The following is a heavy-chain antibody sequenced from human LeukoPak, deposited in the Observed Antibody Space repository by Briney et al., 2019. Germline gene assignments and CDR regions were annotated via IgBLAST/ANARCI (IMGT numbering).Heavy chain of an antibody. CDR2: SYYNGNT. Sequence: TSETLSLTCTVSGGSITNYYWSWIRQPPGKGLECMGFSYYNGNTNYNPSLKSRVTISVDTSKNQFSLKVSSVTAADTAVYYCARVQETPMGSYFDSWGQGTLVTVSS. V-gene: IGHV4-59*01. CDR3: ARVQETPMGSYFDS. CDR1: GGSITNYY. D-gene: IGHD5-18*01. J-gene: IGHJ4*02.